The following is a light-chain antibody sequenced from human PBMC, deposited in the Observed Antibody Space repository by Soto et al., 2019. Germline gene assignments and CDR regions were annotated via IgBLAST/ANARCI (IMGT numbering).Light chain of an antibody. CDR1: QSVSSN. CDR2: GAS. Sequence: TLMTQSPSTLSLSPGERATLSCSASQSVSSNLAWYQKKPGQAPRLLIFGASTRATGIPARFSGSGSGTEFTLSISSLQSEDFAVYYCQQCNNWPPITFGQGTRLEIK. CDR3: QQCNNWPPIT. J-gene: IGKJ5*01. V-gene: IGKV3D-15*01.